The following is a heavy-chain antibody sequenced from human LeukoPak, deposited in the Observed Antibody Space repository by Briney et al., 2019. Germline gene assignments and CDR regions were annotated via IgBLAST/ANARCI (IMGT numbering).Heavy chain of an antibody. CDR2: IKQDGSEK. CDR3: ARQGGYSSSSADY. J-gene: IGHJ4*02. Sequence: GGSLRLSCAASGFTFRSYWMSWVRQAAGKGLEGVANIKQDGSEKYCDSVKGRFTISRDNAKNSLYMQMNSLRAEDTAVYYWARQGGYSSSSADYWGQGTLVTVSS. D-gene: IGHD6-13*01. CDR1: GFTFRSYW. V-gene: IGHV3-7*01.